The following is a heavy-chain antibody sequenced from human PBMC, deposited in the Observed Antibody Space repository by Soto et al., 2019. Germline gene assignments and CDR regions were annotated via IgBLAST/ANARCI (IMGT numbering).Heavy chain of an antibody. V-gene: IGHV1-2*04. CDR1: GYTFTGYY. J-gene: IGHJ4*02. CDR3: ARAAKWLVTRGYFDY. CDR2: INPNSGGT. D-gene: IGHD6-19*01. Sequence: QVQLVQSGAEVKKPGASVKVSCKASGYTFTGYYMHWVRQAPGQGLEWMGWINPNSGGTNYAQKFKGWVTMTRDTSISTAYMELSRLRSDDTAVYYCARAAKWLVTRGYFDYWGQGTLVTVSS.